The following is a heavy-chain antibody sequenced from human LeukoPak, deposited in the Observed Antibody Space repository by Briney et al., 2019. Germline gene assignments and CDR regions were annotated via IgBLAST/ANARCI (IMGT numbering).Heavy chain of an antibody. CDR1: GFTLSNAW. Sequence: GGSLRLSCTAYGFTLSNAWMSWVRQGPGKGLEWVGRIKSKSDGGTTDYAAPVKGRFTISREDSKNTLYLQMNSLKTEDTAVYFCSTTTNYYYGLDVWGQGTTVTVSS. V-gene: IGHV3-15*01. J-gene: IGHJ6*02. CDR3: STTTNYYYGLDV. CDR2: IKSKSDGGTT. D-gene: IGHD1-1*01.